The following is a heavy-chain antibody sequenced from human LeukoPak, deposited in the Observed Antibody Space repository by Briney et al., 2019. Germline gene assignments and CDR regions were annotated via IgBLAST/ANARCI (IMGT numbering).Heavy chain of an antibody. Sequence: PGGSLRLSCAASGFTFSSYSMNWVRQAPGKGLEWVAYINPDGSDQYYVDSVRGRFTVSRDNAKNSLYLQINSLRAEDTAVYYCARGHYGLDVWGQGTTVTVSS. V-gene: IGHV3-7*01. CDR3: ARGHYGLDV. CDR2: INPDGSDQ. J-gene: IGHJ6*02. CDR1: GFTFSSYS.